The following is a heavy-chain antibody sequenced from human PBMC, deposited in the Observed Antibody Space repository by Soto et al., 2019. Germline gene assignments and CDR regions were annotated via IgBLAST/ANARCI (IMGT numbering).Heavy chain of an antibody. J-gene: IGHJ4*02. CDR3: GGCSSTSCNLGSDY. CDR2: ISYDGSNK. CDR1: GFTFSSYG. V-gene: IGHV3-30*03. D-gene: IGHD2-2*01. Sequence: PGGSLRLSCAASGFTFSSYGMHWVRQAPGKGLEWVAVISYDGSNKYYADSVKGRFTISRDSSKNTLYLQMNSLRAADTAVYYCGGCSSTSCNLGSDYWGQGTLVTVSS.